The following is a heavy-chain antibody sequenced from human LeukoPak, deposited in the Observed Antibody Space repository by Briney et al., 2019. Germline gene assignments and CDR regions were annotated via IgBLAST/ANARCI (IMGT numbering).Heavy chain of an antibody. CDR2: ISGRGDLE. Sequence: GGSLRLSCSASGFTFSSYAMTWVRQAPGKGLEWVSTISGRGDLEFYTESVKGRFTIPRDHSKNTVHLQMDSLRAEDTAIYYCAREGDFWSGYPIDHYYYMDVWGKGTTVTVTS. D-gene: IGHD3-3*01. J-gene: IGHJ6*03. CDR1: GFTFSSYA. V-gene: IGHV3-23*01. CDR3: AREGDFWSGYPIDHYYYMDV.